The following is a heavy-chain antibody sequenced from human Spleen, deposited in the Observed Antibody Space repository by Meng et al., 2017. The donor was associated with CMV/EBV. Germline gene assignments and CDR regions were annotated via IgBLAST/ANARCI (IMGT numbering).Heavy chain of an antibody. V-gene: IGHV1-2*02. D-gene: IGHD3-3*01. CDR3: ARGRYDSYFDY. CDR2: INPNTGDT. CDR1: GYTFTGYY. J-gene: IGHJ4*02. Sequence: SGKASGYTFTGYYSHWVRQAPGQGLEWMGWINPNTGDTNYAQKFQGRVTMTRDTSISTAYMEVSGLRPDDTAVYHCARGRYDSYFDYWGQGTLVTVSS.